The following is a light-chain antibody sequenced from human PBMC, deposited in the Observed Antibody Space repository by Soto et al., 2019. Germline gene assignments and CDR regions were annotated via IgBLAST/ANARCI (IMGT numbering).Light chain of an antibody. J-gene: IGKJ1*01. V-gene: IGKV3-20*01. CDR3: QHYDASQWT. CDR1: QSVTSNY. Sequence: EIVLTQSPGTLSLSPGERATLSCRASQSVTSNYLAWYQQKPGQAPRLLIYGASSRATGIPDRFSGSGSGTDFTLTINRLEPEDFAVYYCQHYDASQWTFGQGTKVDIK. CDR2: GAS.